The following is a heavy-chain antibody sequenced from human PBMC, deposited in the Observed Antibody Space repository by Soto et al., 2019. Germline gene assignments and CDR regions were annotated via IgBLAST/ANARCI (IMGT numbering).Heavy chain of an antibody. V-gene: IGHV3-33*01. CDR1: GFTFSSYG. J-gene: IGHJ4*02. D-gene: IGHD3-10*01. CDR3: ARPRELGSYYFDY. CDR2: IWYDGSNK. Sequence: QVQLVESGGGVVQPGRSLRLSCAASGFTFSSYGMHWVRQAPGKGLEWVAVIWYDGSNKYYADSVKGRFTISRDNSKNTLYLQMNSLRAEDTAVYYCARPRELGSYYFDYWGQGTLVTVSS.